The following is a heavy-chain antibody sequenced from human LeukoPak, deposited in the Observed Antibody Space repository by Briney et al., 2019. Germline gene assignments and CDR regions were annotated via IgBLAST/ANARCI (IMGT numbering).Heavy chain of an antibody. Sequence: GGSLRLSCAASGFTFRSYAMNSVRQAPGKGLEWGSNITCSGGSAYYAGSVKGGFTISRDNSKNTLYLQMNSLRAEDTAVYYCAMALSSIRKVPDYWGRGTLVTVSS. CDR2: ITCSGGSA. CDR3: AMALSSIRKVPDY. D-gene: IGHD5-12*01. CDR1: GFTFRSYA. J-gene: IGHJ4*02. V-gene: IGHV3-23*01.